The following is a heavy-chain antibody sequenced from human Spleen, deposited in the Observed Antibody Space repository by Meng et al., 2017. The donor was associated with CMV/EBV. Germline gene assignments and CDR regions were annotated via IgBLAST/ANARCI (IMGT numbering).Heavy chain of an antibody. CDR1: DFIFSTFS. D-gene: IGHD6-13*01. J-gene: IGHJ6*02. CDR3: ARDIAAAGTYYYFFAMDV. V-gene: IGHV3-21*01. CDR2: ISGSSTYT. Sequence: GESLKISCAASDFIFSTFSMNWVRQAPGKGLEWVSSISGSSTYTHYADSVKGRFTISRDNAKNSLYLQMNSLRAEDTAVYYCARDIAAAGTYYYFFAMDVWGQGTTVTVSS.